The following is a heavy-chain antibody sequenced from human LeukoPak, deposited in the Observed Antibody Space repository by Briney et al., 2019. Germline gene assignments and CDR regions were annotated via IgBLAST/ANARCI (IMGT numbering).Heavy chain of an antibody. V-gene: IGHV4-39*07. J-gene: IGHJ4*02. CDR2: IFYSGRT. CDR1: GGSISNYY. Sequence: SETLSLTCTVSGGSISNYYWGWVRQPPGKGLEWLGNIFYSGRTYYSPSLKSRLTISLDTSRNQFSLKLNSVTAADTAVYYCARDRLIYYEWGQGTLVTVSS. D-gene: IGHD3-22*01. CDR3: ARDRLIYYE.